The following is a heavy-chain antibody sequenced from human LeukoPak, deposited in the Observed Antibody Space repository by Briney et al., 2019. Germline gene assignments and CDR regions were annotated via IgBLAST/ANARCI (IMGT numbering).Heavy chain of an antibody. J-gene: IGHJ4*02. Sequence: GGSLRLSCAASGFTFDDYAMSWVRQAPGKGLEWVSGITWNGGRTGYADSVKGRFTISRDNAKNSLFLQMNSLRAEDTALYYCARVGGAPTVTYYYFDHWGQGTLVTVSS. CDR3: ARVGGAPTVTYYYFDH. CDR2: ITWNGGRT. D-gene: IGHD4-17*01. CDR1: GFTFDDYA. V-gene: IGHV3-20*04.